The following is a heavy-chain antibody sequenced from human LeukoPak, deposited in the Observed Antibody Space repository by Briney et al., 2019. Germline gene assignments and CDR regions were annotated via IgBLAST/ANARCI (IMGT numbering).Heavy chain of an antibody. J-gene: IGHJ4*02. CDR2: IYTSGST. CDR3: ARLGSSSWYETKSYFDY. D-gene: IGHD6-13*01. Sequence: KPSETLSLTCTVSGGSISSYYWSWIRQPAGKGLEWIGRIYTSGSTNYNPSLKSRVTMSVDTSKNQFSLKLSSVTAADTALYYCARLGSSSWYETKSYFDYWGQGTLVTVSS. CDR1: GGSISSYY. V-gene: IGHV4-4*07.